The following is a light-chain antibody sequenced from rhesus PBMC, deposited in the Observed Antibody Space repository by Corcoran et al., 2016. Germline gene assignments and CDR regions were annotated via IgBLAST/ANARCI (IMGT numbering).Light chain of an antibody. Sequence: EIVMTQSPATLSLSPGERATLSCRASQSVSSRLACYQQKPGQPTRLLIYAAARRATGIPDRFSGRVAWTYFTRTISSLEPEDVASYFFQQETNWSLTFGGGTKVDLK. CDR3: QQETNWSLT. V-gene: IGKV3-17*02. J-gene: IGKJ4*01. CDR1: QSVSSR. CDR2: AAA.